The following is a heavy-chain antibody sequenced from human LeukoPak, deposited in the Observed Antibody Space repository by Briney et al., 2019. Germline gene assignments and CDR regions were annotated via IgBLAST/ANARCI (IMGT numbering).Heavy chain of an antibody. CDR1: GYTFTSYG. CDR2: ISAYNGNT. V-gene: IGHV1-18*01. CDR3: ARERQTNYGDYGMDV. J-gene: IGHJ6*02. Sequence: ASVKVSCKASGYTFTSYGISWVRQAPGQGLEWMGWISAYNGNTNYAQKLQGRVTMTTDTSTSTAYMELRSLRSDDTAVYYCARERQTNYGDYGMDVWGQGTTVTVSS. D-gene: IGHD4-17*01.